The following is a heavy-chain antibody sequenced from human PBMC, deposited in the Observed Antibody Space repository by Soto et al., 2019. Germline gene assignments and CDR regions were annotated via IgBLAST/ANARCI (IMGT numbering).Heavy chain of an antibody. V-gene: IGHV2-70*11. Sequence: SGPTLVNPTQTLTLTCTFSGFSLSTSGMCVSWNRQPPGKALEWLARIDWDDDKYYSTSLKTRLTISKDTSKNQVVLTMTNMDPVDTATYYCARIRGKFSSGWQGRGFDYWGQGTLVTVSS. CDR2: IDWDDDK. CDR3: ARIRGKFSSGWQGRGFDY. CDR1: GFSLSTSGMC. D-gene: IGHD6-19*01. J-gene: IGHJ4*02.